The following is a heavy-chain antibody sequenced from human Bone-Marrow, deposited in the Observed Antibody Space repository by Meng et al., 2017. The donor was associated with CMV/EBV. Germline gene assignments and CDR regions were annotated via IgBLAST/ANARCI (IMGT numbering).Heavy chain of an antibody. J-gene: IGHJ3*02. CDR3: ARDQQLQAFDI. D-gene: IGHD5-18*01. CDR2: IYYSGST. Sequence: SETLSLTCTVSGASISSSSYYWGWIRQPPGKGLEWIGSIYYSGSTYYNPSLKSRVTISVDTSKNQFSLKLSSVTAADTAVYYCARDQQLQAFDIWGQGTMVTVSS. V-gene: IGHV4-39*07. CDR1: GASISSSSYY.